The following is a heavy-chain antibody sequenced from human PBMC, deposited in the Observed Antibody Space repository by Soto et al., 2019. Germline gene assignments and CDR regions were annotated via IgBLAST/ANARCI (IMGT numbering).Heavy chain of an antibody. CDR3: ANSDSSRYPDYYYGMDV. CDR1: GFTFSSYG. V-gene: IGHV3-30*18. J-gene: IGHJ6*02. Sequence: PGGSLRLSCAASGFTFSSYGMHWVRQAPGKGLEWVAVISYDGSNKYYADSVKGRFTISRDNSKNTLYLQMNSLRAEDTAVYYCANSDSSRYPDYYYGMDVWGQGTTVTVSS. CDR2: ISYDGSNK. D-gene: IGHD6-13*01.